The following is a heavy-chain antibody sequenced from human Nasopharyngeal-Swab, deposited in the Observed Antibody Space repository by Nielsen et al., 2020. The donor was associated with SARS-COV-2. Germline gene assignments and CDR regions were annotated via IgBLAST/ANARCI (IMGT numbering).Heavy chain of an antibody. CDR3: ARGFVGAYYDSNLDV. D-gene: IGHD3-22*01. Sequence: PGKGLEWIGYIYYSGSTYYNPSPKSRVTISVDTSKNQFSLKLSSVTAADTAVYYCARGFVGAYYDSNLDVWGRGTTVTVSS. V-gene: IGHV4-31*02. CDR2: IYYSGST. J-gene: IGHJ6*04.